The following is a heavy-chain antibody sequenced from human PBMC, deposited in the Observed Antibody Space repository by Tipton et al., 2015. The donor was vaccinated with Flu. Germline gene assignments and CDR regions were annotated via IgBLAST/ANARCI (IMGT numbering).Heavy chain of an antibody. J-gene: IGHJ4*02. D-gene: IGHD4-11*01. CDR2: IYNDGTT. CDR3: TRESTVGTY. Sequence: SLRLSCAASGFTVSSKYMSWVRQAPGKGLEWVSNIYNDGTTYYADSVKGRFTISRDNSKNTAHLQMNSLRAEDTAVYYCTRESTVGTYWGQGTLVTVSS. CDR1: GFTVSSKY. V-gene: IGHV3-53*01.